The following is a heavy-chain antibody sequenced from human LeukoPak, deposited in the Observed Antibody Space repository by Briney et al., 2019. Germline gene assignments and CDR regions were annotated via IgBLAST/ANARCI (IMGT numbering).Heavy chain of an antibody. CDR1: GYTFTGYY. Sequence: ASVKVSCKASGYTFTGYYMHWVRQAPGQGLEWMGWINPNSGGTNYAQKFQCRVTMTRDTSISTAYMELSRLRSDDTAVYYCARGALHLDIVVVPAAPDYWGQGTLVTVSS. CDR3: ARGALHLDIVVVPAAPDY. V-gene: IGHV1-2*02. CDR2: INPNSGGT. D-gene: IGHD2-2*03. J-gene: IGHJ4*02.